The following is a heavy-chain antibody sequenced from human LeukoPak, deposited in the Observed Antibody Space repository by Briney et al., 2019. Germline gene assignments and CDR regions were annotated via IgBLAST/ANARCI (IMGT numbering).Heavy chain of an antibody. CDR1: GGSISSYY. Sequence: PSETLSLTCTVSGGSISSYYWSWIRQPPGKGLEWIGYIYYSGSTNYNPSLKSRVTISVDTSKNQFSLKLSSVTAADTAVYYCARDRGSSWYFSNYGMDVWGQGTTVTVSS. D-gene: IGHD6-13*01. CDR2: IYYSGST. V-gene: IGHV4-59*01. CDR3: ARDRGSSWYFSNYGMDV. J-gene: IGHJ6*02.